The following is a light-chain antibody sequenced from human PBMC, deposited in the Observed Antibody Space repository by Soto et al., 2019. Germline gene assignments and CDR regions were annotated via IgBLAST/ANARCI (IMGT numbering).Light chain of an antibody. Sequence: DIQMTQSPSSLSASVGDRVSITCRASQSIRSHLNWFQHKPGKAPKVLIYGASSLQGGVPSRFRGSGSGTDLTLTIKSLLPEDFATYYCQHSFSSPLPFGHGTQVDVK. CDR1: QSIRSH. V-gene: IGKV1-39*01. CDR2: GAS. CDR3: QHSFSSPLP. J-gene: IGKJ3*01.